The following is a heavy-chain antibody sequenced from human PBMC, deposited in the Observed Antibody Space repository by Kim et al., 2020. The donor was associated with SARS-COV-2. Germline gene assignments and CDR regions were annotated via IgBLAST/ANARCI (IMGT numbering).Heavy chain of an antibody. V-gene: IGHV3-23*01. Sequence: GGSLRLSCAASGFDFNTYGMNWVRQAPGKGLEWVSGISANSASTSYANSVMGRFTISRDNSKNTLYLQLNSLRAEDTAVYYCAKEIGGPTFDYWGQGTLVTVSS. CDR2: ISANSAST. J-gene: IGHJ4*02. CDR3: AKEIGGPTFDY. CDR1: GFDFNTYG. D-gene: IGHD2-15*01.